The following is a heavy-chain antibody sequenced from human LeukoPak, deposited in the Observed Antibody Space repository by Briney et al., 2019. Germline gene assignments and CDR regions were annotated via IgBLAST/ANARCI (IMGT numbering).Heavy chain of an antibody. V-gene: IGHV6-1*01. CDR2: TYYMSMSKWYN. CDR1: GDSASSNSVA. J-gene: IGHJ4*02. Sequence: SQTLSLTCAISGDSASSNSVAWNWIRQSPSRGLEWLGRTYYMSMSKWYNEYAVSVKSRITITPDTSKNQFSLQLNSVTPEDTAVYYCARQTLFGVVADCFDYWGQGTLVTVSS. CDR3: ARQTLFGVVADCFDY. D-gene: IGHD3-3*01.